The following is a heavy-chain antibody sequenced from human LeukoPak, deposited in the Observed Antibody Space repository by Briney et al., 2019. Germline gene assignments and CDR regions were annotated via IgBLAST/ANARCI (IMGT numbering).Heavy chain of an antibody. CDR3: ARLPFSGQYARSYYDYYMDV. J-gene: IGHJ6*03. D-gene: IGHD2-15*01. CDR1: GYSFTSYW. Sequence: GESLKISCKGSGYSFTSYWIGWVRQMPGKGLEWMGIIYPGDSDTRYSPSFQGQVTISADKSISTAYLQWSSLKASDTAMYYCARLPFSGQYARSYYDYYMDVWGKGTTVTVSS. V-gene: IGHV5-51*01. CDR2: IYPGDSDT.